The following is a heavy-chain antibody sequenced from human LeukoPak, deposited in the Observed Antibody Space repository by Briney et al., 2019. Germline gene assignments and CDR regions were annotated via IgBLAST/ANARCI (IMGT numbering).Heavy chain of an antibody. V-gene: IGHV3-33*01. CDR3: ASRRGGIVGDY. J-gene: IGHJ4*02. D-gene: IGHD2-15*01. Sequence: GRSLRLSCAASGFTFSSYGMHWVRQAPGKGLEWVALIWYDGSNKYYADSVKGRFTISRDNSKNTVYLQMNSLRAEDTAVYYCASRRGGIVGDYWGQGTLVTVSS. CDR2: IWYDGSNK. CDR1: GFTFSSYG.